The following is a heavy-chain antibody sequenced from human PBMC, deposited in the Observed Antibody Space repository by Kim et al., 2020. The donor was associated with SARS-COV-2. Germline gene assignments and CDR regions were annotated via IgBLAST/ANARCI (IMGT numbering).Heavy chain of an antibody. CDR2: GAI. CDR3: ARLYQALDY. J-gene: IGHJ4*02. Sequence: GAINYNPSPKTRVTMSVDTSKNQFSLKLTSVTPADTAVYYCARLYQALDYWGQGALVTVSS. D-gene: IGHD2-2*01. V-gene: IGHV4-4*07.